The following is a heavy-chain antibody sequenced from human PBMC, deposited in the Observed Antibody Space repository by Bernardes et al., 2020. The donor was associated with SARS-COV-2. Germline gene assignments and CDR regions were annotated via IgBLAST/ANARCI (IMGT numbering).Heavy chain of an antibody. J-gene: IGHJ4*02. CDR3: ATNRLYDFWSGPIN. CDR2: ISSSGGSP. D-gene: IGHD3-3*01. Sequence: GASLRLSCAASGFTFSNYATSWLRQAPGTGLEWVSLISSSGGSPYYADSVEGRFTISRDNSKNTLYLQMNSLRAEDTAVYYCATNRLYDFWSGPINWGQGTLVIVSS. V-gene: IGHV3-23*01. CDR1: GFTFSNYA.